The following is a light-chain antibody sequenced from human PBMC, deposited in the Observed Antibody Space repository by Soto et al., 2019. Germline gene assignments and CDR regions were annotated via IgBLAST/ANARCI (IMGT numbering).Light chain of an antibody. CDR3: AAWDDSLNGVV. CDR1: SSNIGSNI. J-gene: IGLJ2*01. Sequence: QSVLTQSLSASATPGQRVTIYCSGSSSNIGSNIVNWYQQLPGTAPKLLIYSNYQRPSGVPDRFSGSKSGTSASLAISGLQSEDEADYYCAAWDDSLNGVVFGGGTKLTVL. CDR2: SNY. V-gene: IGLV1-44*01.